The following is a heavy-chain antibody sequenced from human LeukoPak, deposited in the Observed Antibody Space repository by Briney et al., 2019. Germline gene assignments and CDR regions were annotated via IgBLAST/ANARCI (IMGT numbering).Heavy chain of an antibody. CDR2: ISYDGSNK. Sequence: PGGSLRLSCAASGFTFSSYGMHWVRQAPGKGLEWVAVISYDGSNKYYADSVKGRFTIFRDNSKNTLCLQMNSLRAEDTAVYYCAKGDSPATWGQGTLVTVSS. CDR1: GFTFSSYG. CDR3: AKGDSPAT. J-gene: IGHJ5*02. D-gene: IGHD3-22*01. V-gene: IGHV3-30*18.